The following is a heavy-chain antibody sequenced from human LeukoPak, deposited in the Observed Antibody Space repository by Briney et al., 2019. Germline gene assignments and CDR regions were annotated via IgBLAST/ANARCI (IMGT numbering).Heavy chain of an antibody. V-gene: IGHV1-2*02. Sequence: GASVKVSCKASGYTFTGYYLFWVRQAPGQGLEWMGWINPNSGATKYAQKFQGRVTLTRDTSIRTTYMELSSLRSDDTAVHYCARDERYSYGDNHYPDLGFWGQGTPVTVSS. CDR2: INPNSGAT. CDR1: GYTFTGYY. D-gene: IGHD4/OR15-4a*01. CDR3: ARDERYSYGDNHYPDLGF. J-gene: IGHJ4*02.